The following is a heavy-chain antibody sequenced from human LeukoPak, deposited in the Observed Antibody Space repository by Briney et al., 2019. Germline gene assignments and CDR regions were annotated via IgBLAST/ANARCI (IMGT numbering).Heavy chain of an antibody. CDR2: INPNSGGT. CDR3: AIYYDSSGYYLDP. Sequence: ASVKVPCKASGYTFTGYYMHWVRQAPGQGLEWMGWINPNSGGTNYAQKFQGRVTMTRDTSISTAYMELSRLRSDDTAVYYCAIYYDSSGYYLDPWGQGTLVTVSS. J-gene: IGHJ5*02. D-gene: IGHD3-22*01. V-gene: IGHV1-2*02. CDR1: GYTFTGYY.